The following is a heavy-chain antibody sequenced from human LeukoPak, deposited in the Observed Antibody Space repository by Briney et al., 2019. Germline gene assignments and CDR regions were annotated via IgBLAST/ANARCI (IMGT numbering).Heavy chain of an antibody. J-gene: IGHJ4*02. V-gene: IGHV2-5*02. CDR1: GFSLRTSGVG. D-gene: IGHD6-13*01. Sequence: SGPTLVQPTPALTLTCTFSGFSLRTSGVGVGWIRQPPGKALEWLALIYWDEDVRYSPSLRSRLTITKDTSKNQVVLTMTKMDPVDTATYFCAHFPAAGTPDFDYWGQGTLVTVSS. CDR2: IYWDEDV. CDR3: AHFPAAGTPDFDY.